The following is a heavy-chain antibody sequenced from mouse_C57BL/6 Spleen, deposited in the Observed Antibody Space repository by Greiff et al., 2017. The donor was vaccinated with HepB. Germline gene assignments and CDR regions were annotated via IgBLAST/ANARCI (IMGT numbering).Heavy chain of an antibody. J-gene: IGHJ4*01. Sequence: QVQLQQSGAELAKPGASVKLSCKASGYTFTSYWMHWVKQRPGQGLEWIGYINPSSGYTKYNQKFKDKATLTADKSSSTAYMQLSILTYEDSAVYYCARSYPLYYYAMDYWGQGTSVTVSS. CDR3: ARSYPLYYYAMDY. V-gene: IGHV1-7*01. D-gene: IGHD2-10*01. CDR1: GYTFTSYW. CDR2: INPSSGYT.